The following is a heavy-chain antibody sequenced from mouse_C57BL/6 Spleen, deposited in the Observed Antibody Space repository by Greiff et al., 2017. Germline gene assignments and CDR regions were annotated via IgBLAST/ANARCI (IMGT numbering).Heavy chain of an antibody. CDR1: GFSLTSYG. Sequence: QVQLKESGPGLVQPSQSLSITCTVSGFSLTSYGVHWVRQSPGKGLEWLGVIWSGGGTDYNAAFISRLGISKDNSKSQVFFKMNSLHADDTAIYYCARESDYGLAYWGQGTLVTVSA. CDR2: IWSGGGT. V-gene: IGHV2-2*01. CDR3: ARESDYGLAY. J-gene: IGHJ3*01. D-gene: IGHD2-4*01.